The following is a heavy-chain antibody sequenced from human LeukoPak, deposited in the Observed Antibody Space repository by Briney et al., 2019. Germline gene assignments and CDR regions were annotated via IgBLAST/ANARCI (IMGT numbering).Heavy chain of an antibody. CDR3: ARDFEAYCGGGLDY. CDR2: IWYDGSNK. Sequence: GGSLRLSCAASGFTFSSYAMSWVRQAPGKGLEWVAVIWYDGSNKYYADSVKGRFTISRDNSKNTLYLQMNSLRAEDTAVYYCARDFEAYCGGGLDYWGQGTLVTVSS. J-gene: IGHJ4*02. CDR1: GFTFSSYA. D-gene: IGHD2-21*01. V-gene: IGHV3-33*08.